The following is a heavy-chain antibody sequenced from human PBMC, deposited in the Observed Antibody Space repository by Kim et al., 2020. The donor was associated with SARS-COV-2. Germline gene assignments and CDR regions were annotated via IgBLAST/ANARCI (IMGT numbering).Heavy chain of an antibody. Sequence: VKGRFTISRDNSGNTLYLQMNSLRAEDTAVYYCAKDLRGITLANEYGVDVWGQGTTVTVSS. CDR3: AKDLRGITLANEYGVDV. D-gene: IGHD1-20*01. J-gene: IGHJ6*02. V-gene: IGHV3-23*01.